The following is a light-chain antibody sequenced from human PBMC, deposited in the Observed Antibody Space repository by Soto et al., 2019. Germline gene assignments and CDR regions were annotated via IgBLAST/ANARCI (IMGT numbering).Light chain of an antibody. CDR1: QDIGRR. Sequence: DIQMTQSPSSVSASIGDRVTITCRASQDIGRRLAWFQQKPGKAPKYLIQAASSLQGGVPSTFSGSGSGTDFTLTINTLHPEDFATYYCLQSYRTPHTFGQGTKLETK. CDR2: AAS. J-gene: IGKJ2*01. V-gene: IGKV1-12*01. CDR3: LQSYRTPHT.